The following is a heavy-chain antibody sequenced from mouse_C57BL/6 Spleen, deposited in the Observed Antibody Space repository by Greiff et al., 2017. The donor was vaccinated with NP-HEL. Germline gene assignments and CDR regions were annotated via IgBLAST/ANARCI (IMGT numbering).Heavy chain of an antibody. CDR3: AFYYRYAMDY. D-gene: IGHD2-1*01. CDR2: IYPGSGNT. CDR1: GYTFTDYY. V-gene: IGHV1-76*01. J-gene: IGHJ4*01. Sequence: VQLQQSGAELVRPGASVKLSCKASGYTFTDYYINWVKQRPGQGLEWIARIYPGSGNTYYNEKFKGKATLTAEKSSSTAYMQLSSLTSEDSAVYFCAFYYRYAMDYWGQGTSVTVSS.